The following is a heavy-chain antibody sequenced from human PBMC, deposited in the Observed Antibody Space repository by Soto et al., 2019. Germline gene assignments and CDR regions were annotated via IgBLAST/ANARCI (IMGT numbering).Heavy chain of an antibody. CDR3: ARDPMTGYLQFDY. V-gene: IGHV1-18*01. CDR2: INGYNGNT. CDR1: GYTFTTNG. J-gene: IGHJ4*02. Sequence: QVQLVQSGAEVKKPGASVKVSCKAAGYTFTTNGISWVRQAPGQGLEWMGWINGYNGNTHYAQKFQDRVTMTADTSTSTAYMELRSMRSDDTAVYYCARDPMTGYLQFDYWGQGTLVPVSS. D-gene: IGHD3-9*01.